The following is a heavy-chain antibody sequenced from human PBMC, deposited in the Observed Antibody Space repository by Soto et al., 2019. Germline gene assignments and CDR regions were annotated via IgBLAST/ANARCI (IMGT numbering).Heavy chain of an antibody. CDR3: ARSVDP. Sequence: RRPSLTCTVAGGAISSGGYYWSWIRQHPGKGLEWIGYIFYSGTTYYNPSLKSRVTISVDTSKNQFSLKLSSVTAADTAVYYCARSVDPWGQGTLVTVSS. CDR2: IFYSGTT. CDR1: GGAISSGGYY. V-gene: IGHV4-31*03. J-gene: IGHJ5*02.